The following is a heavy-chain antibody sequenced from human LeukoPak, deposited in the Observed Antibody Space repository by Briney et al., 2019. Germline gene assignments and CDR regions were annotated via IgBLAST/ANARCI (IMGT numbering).Heavy chain of an antibody. CDR3: ARADCSSTSCYELDY. CDR1: GFTLSDYY. CDR2: ISSSDSTI. V-gene: IGHV3-11*04. D-gene: IGHD2-2*01. J-gene: IGHJ4*02. Sequence: PGGSLRLSCAGSGFTLSDYYMSWIRQAPGKGLEWVSYISSSDSTIKYTDSVKGRFTISRDNAKNSLFLQMNSLRADDTAVYYCARADCSSTSCYELDYWGQGTLVTVSS.